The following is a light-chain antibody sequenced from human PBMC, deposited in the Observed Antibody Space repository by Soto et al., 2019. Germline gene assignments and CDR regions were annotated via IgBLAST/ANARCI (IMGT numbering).Light chain of an antibody. V-gene: IGKV1-5*03. Sequence: DTQMTQSPSTLSASVGDRVTITCRASQSISSWLAWYQQKPGKAPKLLIYKASTLHSGVPSSFSGRGSGTEFTLTISSLQPDDFATYYCQQYDSYPLTFGEGTKLEIK. CDR3: QQYDSYPLT. J-gene: IGKJ4*01. CDR2: KAS. CDR1: QSISSW.